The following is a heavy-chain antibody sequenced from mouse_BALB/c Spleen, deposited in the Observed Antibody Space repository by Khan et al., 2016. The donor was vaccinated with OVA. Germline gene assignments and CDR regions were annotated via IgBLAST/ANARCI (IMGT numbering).Heavy chain of an antibody. D-gene: IGHD2-13*01. V-gene: IGHV3-2*02. CDR2: ISSTGST. CDR3: ARSLYYSDSYAMDY. J-gene: IGHJ4*01. Sequence: EVELVESGPGLVKPSQSLSLTCTVTGYSITSDYAWNWIRQFPGNKLEWMGYISSTGSTSYNPSLKSRISITRDKSKNQFFLHLNSVTTEDTATYYCARSLYYSDSYAMDYWGQGTSVTVSS. CDR1: GYSITSDYA.